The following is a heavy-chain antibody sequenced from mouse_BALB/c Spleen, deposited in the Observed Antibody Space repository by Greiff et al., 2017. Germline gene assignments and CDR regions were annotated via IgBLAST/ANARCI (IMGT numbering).Heavy chain of an antibody. D-gene: IGHD1-1*01. CDR1: GYSITSDYA. Sequence: VQLQQSGPGLVKPSQSLSLTCTVTGYSITSDYAWNWIRQFPRNKLEWMGYISYSGSTSYNPSLKSRISITRDTSKNQFFLQLNSVTTEDTATYYCARGSSSFYWYFDVWGEGTTVTVSS. J-gene: IGHJ1*01. CDR2: ISYSGST. CDR3: ARGSSSFYWYFDV. V-gene: IGHV3-2*02.